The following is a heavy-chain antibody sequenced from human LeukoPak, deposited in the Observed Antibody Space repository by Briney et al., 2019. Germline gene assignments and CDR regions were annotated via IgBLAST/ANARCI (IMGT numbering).Heavy chain of an antibody. CDR3: AKDVPSAYFDY. CDR2: ISYDGSNK. J-gene: IGHJ4*02. V-gene: IGHV3-30-3*01. Sequence: GRSLRLSCAASGFTFSSYAMHWVRQAPGKGLEWVAVISYDGSNKYYADSVKGRFTISRDNSKTTVYLEMNSLRAEDTAVYYCAKDVPSAYFDYWGQGILVTVSS. CDR1: GFTFSSYA. D-gene: IGHD2-2*01.